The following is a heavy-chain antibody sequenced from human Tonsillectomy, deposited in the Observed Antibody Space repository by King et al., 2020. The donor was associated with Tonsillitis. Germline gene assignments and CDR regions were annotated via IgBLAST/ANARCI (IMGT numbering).Heavy chain of an antibody. CDR1: GFTLSSYS. D-gene: IGHD2-15*01. J-gene: IGHJ3*01. CDR2: INSVSSHI. Sequence: QLVQSGGGLVKPGASLKLSCAASGFTLSSYSMNWVRQAPGKGLEWVSSINSVSSHIYYADSVRGRFTISRDNAKNSVYLQMNSLRDEDTALYYCVRPLCSGSTCYQRYDAFYFWGQGTTVTVSS. CDR3: VRPLCSGSTCYQRYDAFYF. V-gene: IGHV3-21*01.